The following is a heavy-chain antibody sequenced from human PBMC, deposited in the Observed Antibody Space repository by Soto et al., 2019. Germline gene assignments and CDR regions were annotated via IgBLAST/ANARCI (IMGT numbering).Heavy chain of an antibody. D-gene: IGHD2-2*01. V-gene: IGHV1-18*01. Sequence: ASGKDSCRAAGYTFTGYGISWVRQAPGQGLEWMGWISAYNGNTNYAQKLQGRVTMTTDTSTSTAYMELRSLRSDDTAVYYCARGDIVVVPAAMGIDYWGQGTLVTVSS. CDR1: GYTFTGYG. CDR2: ISAYNGNT. CDR3: ARGDIVVVPAAMGIDY. J-gene: IGHJ4*02.